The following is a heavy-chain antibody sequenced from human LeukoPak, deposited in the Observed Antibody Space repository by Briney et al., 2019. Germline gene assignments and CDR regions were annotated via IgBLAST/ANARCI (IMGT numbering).Heavy chain of an antibody. CDR3: ASHYYDFWSAYSN. CDR2: ISNSDSST. Sequence: GGSLRLSCAASGFTFSSYSMNWVRQAPGKGLEWVSTISNSDSSTYYTDSVKGRFTISRDNSKNTLYLHMHSLRAEDTAVYHCASHYYDFWSAYSNWGQGTLVTVSS. J-gene: IGHJ4*02. V-gene: IGHV3-23*01. CDR1: GFTFSSYS. D-gene: IGHD3-3*01.